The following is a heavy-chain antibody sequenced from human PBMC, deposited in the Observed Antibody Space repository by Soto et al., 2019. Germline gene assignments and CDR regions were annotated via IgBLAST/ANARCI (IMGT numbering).Heavy chain of an antibody. CDR1: GGSFSGYY. J-gene: IGHJ5*02. CDR2: INHSGST. D-gene: IGHD3-22*01. CDR3: ARGAKTRYYYDSSGRGWFDP. Sequence: SETLSLTCAVYGGSFSGYYWSWIRQPPGKGLEWIGEINHSGSTNYNPSLKSRVTISVDTSKNQFSLKLSPVTAADTAVYYCARGAKTRYYYDSSGRGWFDPWGQGTLVTVSS. V-gene: IGHV4-34*01.